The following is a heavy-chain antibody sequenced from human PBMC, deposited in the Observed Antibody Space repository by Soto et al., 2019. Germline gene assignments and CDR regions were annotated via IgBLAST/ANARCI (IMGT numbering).Heavy chain of an antibody. V-gene: IGHV3-23*01. J-gene: IGHJ4*02. CDR2: ISGSGGST. D-gene: IGHD5-12*01. CDR1: GFTFSSYA. Sequence: LRLSCAASGFTFSSYAMSWVRQAPGKGLEWVSAISGSGGSTYYADSVKGRFTISRDNSKNTLYLQMNSLRAEDTAVYYCAKDRDGYKKFYYFDYWGQGTLVTVSS. CDR3: AKDRDGYKKFYYFDY.